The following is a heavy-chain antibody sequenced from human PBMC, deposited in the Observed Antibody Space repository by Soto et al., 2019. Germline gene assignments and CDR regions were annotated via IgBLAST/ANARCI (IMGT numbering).Heavy chain of an antibody. CDR3: ARDGYYYDSSGYQRVYYFDY. CDR1: TRSPSSSSFY. CDR2: IYYSGST. D-gene: IGHD3-22*01. J-gene: IGHJ4*02. V-gene: IGHV4-39*07. Sequence: SQTLSLTCPLSTRSPSSSSFYWGRLREPPGNGLEWIGSIYYSGSTNYNPYLNRRVTISVDTSKNQFSLKLSSVTAADTAVYYCARDGYYYDSSGYQRVYYFDYWGQGTLVTVS.